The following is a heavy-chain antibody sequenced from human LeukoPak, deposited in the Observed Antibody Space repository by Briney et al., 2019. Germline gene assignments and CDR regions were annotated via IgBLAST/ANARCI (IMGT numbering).Heavy chain of an antibody. J-gene: IGHJ3*01. CDR1: GGSITSYH. CDR2: IRYSGGT. D-gene: IGHD2/OR15-2a*01. Sequence: SETLSLNCTVAGGSITSYHWGWIRQPPGKGLELMGCIRYSGGTNYNPSLKSRLTISIYSSKNQFSLTLNSATAANTAVYYCARLGTTFDAFDLWGQGTMITVSS. V-gene: IGHV4-59*13. CDR3: ARLGTTFDAFDL.